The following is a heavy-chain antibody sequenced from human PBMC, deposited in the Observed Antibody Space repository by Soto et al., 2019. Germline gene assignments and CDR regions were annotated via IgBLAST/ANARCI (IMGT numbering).Heavy chain of an antibody. D-gene: IGHD2-15*01. CDR3: ARQGYCSGGSCYD. Sequence: PGGSLRLSCAASGFTVSSNYMSWVRQAPGKGLEWVSVIYSGGSTYYADSVKGRFTISRDNSKNTLYLQMNSLRAEDTAVYYCARQGYCSGGSCYDWGQGTLVTAPQ. J-gene: IGHJ4*02. V-gene: IGHV3-53*01. CDR1: GFTVSSNY. CDR2: IYSGGST.